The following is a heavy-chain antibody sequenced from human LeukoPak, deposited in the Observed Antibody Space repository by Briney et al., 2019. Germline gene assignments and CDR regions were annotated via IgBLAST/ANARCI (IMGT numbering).Heavy chain of an antibody. Sequence: TSETLSLTCAVYGGSFSGYYWSWIRQPPGKGLEWIGEINHSGSTNYNPSLKSRATISVDTSKNQFSLKLSSVTAADTAVYYCARIRGENPGHCSGGSCYSDYWGQGTLVTVSS. CDR3: ARIRGENPGHCSGGSCYSDY. V-gene: IGHV4-34*01. D-gene: IGHD2-15*01. CDR1: GGSFSGYY. J-gene: IGHJ4*02. CDR2: INHSGST.